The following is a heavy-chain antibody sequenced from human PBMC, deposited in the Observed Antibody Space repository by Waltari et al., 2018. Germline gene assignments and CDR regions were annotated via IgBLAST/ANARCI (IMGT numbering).Heavy chain of an antibody. CDR2: IYTSGST. CDR1: GGSISRGSYY. D-gene: IGHD3-3*01. J-gene: IGHJ6*03. Sequence: QVQLQESGPGLVKPSQTLSLTCPVSGGSISRGSYYWSWLRQPPGKGLEWIGRIYTSGSTNYNPSLKSRVTISVDTSKNQFSLKLSSVTAADTAVYYCARVSYDFWSGYPRRYYYMDVWGKGTTVTVSS. CDR3: ARVSYDFWSGYPRRYYYMDV. V-gene: IGHV4-61*02.